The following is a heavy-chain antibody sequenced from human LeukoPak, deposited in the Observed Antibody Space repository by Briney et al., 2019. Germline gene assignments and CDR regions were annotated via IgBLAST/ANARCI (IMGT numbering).Heavy chain of an antibody. Sequence: ASVKVSCKASGGTFNNYAINWVRQAPGQGLEWMGGIIPIFGKASYAQKFQGRVTITADESTRTAFMELSSLRSEDTAVYYCARGWLAETTVVTPYNYWGRGTLVSVSS. CDR1: GGTFNNYA. CDR3: ARGWLAETTVVTPYNY. V-gene: IGHV1-69*13. J-gene: IGHJ4*02. CDR2: IIPIFGKA. D-gene: IGHD4-23*01.